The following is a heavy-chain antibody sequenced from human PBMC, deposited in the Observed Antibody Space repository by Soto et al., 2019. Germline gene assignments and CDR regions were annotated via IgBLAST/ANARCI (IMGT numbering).Heavy chain of an antibody. V-gene: IGHV4-59*01. CDR2: IYSSGST. Sequence: QVQLQESGPGLVKPSETLSLTCTVSGGSIISYYWSWIRQPPGKGLEWIGYIYSSGSTNYNPSLKSRVSLSVDTSKNQFYLKLSSVTAADTAVYYCARGQWLANDAFDIWGQGTMVTVSS. CDR3: ARGQWLANDAFDI. CDR1: GGSIISYY. D-gene: IGHD6-19*01. J-gene: IGHJ3*02.